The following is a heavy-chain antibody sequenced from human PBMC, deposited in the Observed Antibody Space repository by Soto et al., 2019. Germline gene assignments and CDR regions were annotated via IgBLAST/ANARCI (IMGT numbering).Heavy chain of an antibody. V-gene: IGHV2-5*02. CDR2: IYWDDDK. J-gene: IGHJ4*02. Sequence: LTCTFSGFSLSTSGVGVGWIRQPPGKALEWLALIYWDDDKRYSPSLKSRLTITKDTSKNQVVLTMTNMDPVDTATYYCAHSKSYNWNPSFDYWGQGTLVTVSS. CDR3: AHSKSYNWNPSFDY. CDR1: GFSLSTSGVG. D-gene: IGHD1-1*01.